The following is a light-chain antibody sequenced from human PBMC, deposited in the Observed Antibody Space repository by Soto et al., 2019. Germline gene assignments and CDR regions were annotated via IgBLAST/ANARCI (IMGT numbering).Light chain of an antibody. J-gene: IGLJ2*01. CDR1: SSNIGNNY. Sequence: QSVLTQPPSVSAAPGQMVTISCSGSSSNIGNNYVSWYQQLPGTAPKLLIYDNNKRPSGIPDRFSGSKSGTSATLGITGLQTGDEADYYCGTWDSSLSEGVFGGGTKLTVL. CDR3: GTWDSSLSEGV. V-gene: IGLV1-51*01. CDR2: DNN.